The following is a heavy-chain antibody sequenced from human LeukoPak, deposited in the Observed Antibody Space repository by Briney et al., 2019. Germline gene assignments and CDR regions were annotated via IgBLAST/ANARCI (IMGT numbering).Heavy chain of an antibody. CDR1: GGSISSSSYY. J-gene: IGHJ6*02. CDR3: ARHARRNNYYYGMDD. Sequence: SETLSLTCTVSGGSISSSSYYWGWIRQPPGKGLEWIGSIYYSGSTYYNPSLKSRVTISLDTSKNQFSLKLSSVTAADTAVYYCARHARRNNYYYGMDDWGQGTTVTVSS. V-gene: IGHV4-39*01. CDR2: IYYSGST. D-gene: IGHD4-11*01.